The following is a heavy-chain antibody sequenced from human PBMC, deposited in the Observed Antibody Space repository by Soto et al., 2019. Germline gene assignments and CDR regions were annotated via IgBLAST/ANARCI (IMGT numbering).Heavy chain of an antibody. J-gene: IGHJ5*02. V-gene: IGHV1-2*02. Sequence: ASVKVSCKASGYTFTGYYMHWVRQAPGQGLEWMGWINPNSGGTNYAQKFQGRVTMTRDTSISTAYMELSRLRSDDTAVYYCARDKATVTTYDPRFSRPQGFDPWGQGTLVTV. CDR2: INPNSGGT. CDR3: ARDKATVTTYDPRFSRPQGFDP. CDR1: GYTFTGYY. D-gene: IGHD4-17*01.